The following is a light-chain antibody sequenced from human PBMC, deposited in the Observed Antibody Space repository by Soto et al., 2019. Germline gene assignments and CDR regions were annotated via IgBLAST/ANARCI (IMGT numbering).Light chain of an antibody. J-gene: IGKJ4*01. CDR1: QGISNY. CDR2: AAS. V-gene: IGKV1-17*03. CDR3: LQHDSYPLP. Sequence: DIQMTQSPSAMSASVGDRVTITCRASQGISNYLAWFQQKPGKVPKSLISAASSLQSGVPSRFIGSGSGPEFTLTISSLQPEDLATYYCLQHDSYPLPFGVGNKVEIK.